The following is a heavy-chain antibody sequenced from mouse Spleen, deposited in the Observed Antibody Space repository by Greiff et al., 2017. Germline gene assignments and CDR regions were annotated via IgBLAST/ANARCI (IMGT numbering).Heavy chain of an antibody. D-gene: IGHD1-1*01. CDR3: APHYYGSSGWYFDV. Sequence: EVKLMESGAELVKPGASVKLSCTASGFNIKDTYMHWVKQRPEQGLEWIGRIDPANGNTKYDPKFQGKATITADTSSNTAYLQLSSLTSEDTAVYYCAPHYYGSSGWYFDVWGAGTTVTVSS. V-gene: IGHV14-3*02. J-gene: IGHJ1*01. CDR1: GFNIKDTY. CDR2: IDPANGNT.